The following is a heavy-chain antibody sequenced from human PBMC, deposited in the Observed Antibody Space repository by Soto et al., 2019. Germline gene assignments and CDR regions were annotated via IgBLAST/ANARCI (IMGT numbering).Heavy chain of an antibody. CDR3: ARGNYYDSSGPPVDY. CDR2: IWYDGSNK. V-gene: IGHV3-33*01. D-gene: IGHD3-22*01. CDR1: GFTFSSYG. Sequence: QVQLVESGGGVVQPGRSLRLSCAASGFTFSSYGMHWVRQAPGKGLEWVAVIWYDGSNKYYADSVKGRFTISRDNSKNTLYLQMNSLRAEDTAVYYGARGNYYDSSGPPVDYWGQGTLVTVSS. J-gene: IGHJ4*02.